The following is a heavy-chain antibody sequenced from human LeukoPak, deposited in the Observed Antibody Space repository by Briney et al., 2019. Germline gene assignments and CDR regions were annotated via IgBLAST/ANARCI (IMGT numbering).Heavy chain of an antibody. CDR2: IYPDDSDA. V-gene: IGHV5-51*01. D-gene: IGHD3-22*01. J-gene: IGHJ4*02. CDR1: GYGFTTYW. Sequence: GESLKISCKGSGYGFTTYWIAWVRQMPGKGLEWMGIIYPDDSDARYSPSFQGQVTISADKSISTAYLQWNRLKASDTAMYYCTRLDYRDSSTHDYWGQGTLVTVSS. CDR3: TRLDYRDSSTHDY.